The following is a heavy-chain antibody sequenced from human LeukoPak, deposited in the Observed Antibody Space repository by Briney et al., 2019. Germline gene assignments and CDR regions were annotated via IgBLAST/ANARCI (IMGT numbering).Heavy chain of an antibody. CDR2: ISSSSSYI. V-gene: IGHV3-21*01. CDR3: ARDRGGSYVSWFDP. CDR1: GFTSSSYS. Sequence: PGGSLRLSCAASGFTSSSYSMNWVRQAPGKGLEWVSSISSSSSYIYYADSVKGRFTISRDNAKNSLYLQMNSLRAEDTAVYYCARDRGGSYVSWFDPWGQGTLVTVSS. D-gene: IGHD3-16*01. J-gene: IGHJ5*02.